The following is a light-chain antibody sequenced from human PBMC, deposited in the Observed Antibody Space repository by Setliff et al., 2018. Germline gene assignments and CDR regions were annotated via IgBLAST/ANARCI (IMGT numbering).Light chain of an antibody. CDR2: TNN. CDR3: AVWDDNLNGPV. Sequence: QSALTQPPSASGTPGQRVTISCSGSSSNIGSNTVNWYQQFPGTAPKLLIYTNNQRPSGVPDRFSGSKSGTSASLAISGLQSEDEADYYCAVWDDNLNGPVFGGGTKVTV. CDR1: SSNIGSNT. J-gene: IGLJ2*01. V-gene: IGLV1-44*01.